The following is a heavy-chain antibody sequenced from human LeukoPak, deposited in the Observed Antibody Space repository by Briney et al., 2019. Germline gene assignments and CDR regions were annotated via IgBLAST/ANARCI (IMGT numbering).Heavy chain of an antibody. CDR2: MYTSGST. CDR3: AKGVGTTNFDY. D-gene: IGHD1-26*01. J-gene: IGHJ4*02. V-gene: IGHV4-61*02. CDR1: GDSMSSGNYY. Sequence: SEILSLTCTVSGDSMSSGNYYWSWIRQPAGKGLEWIGRMYTSGSTNYNPSLKSRVIISVDTSKNQFSLQLNSVTAADTAVYYCAKGVGTTNFDYWGQGTLVTVSS.